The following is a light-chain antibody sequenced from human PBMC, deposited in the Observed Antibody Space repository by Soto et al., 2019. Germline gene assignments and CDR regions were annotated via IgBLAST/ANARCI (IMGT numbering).Light chain of an antibody. CDR1: SSDVGAYNY. J-gene: IGLJ3*02. CDR2: EVT. V-gene: IGLV2-8*01. Sequence: QSVLTQPPSASGSPGQSVTISCTGTSSDVGAYNYVSWYQQHAGKAPKLVIYEVTKRPSGVPDRFSGSKSANKASLTVSGRQAEDEAEYDCSSFAYSHTWVFGRGTKLTVL. CDR3: SSFAYSHTWV.